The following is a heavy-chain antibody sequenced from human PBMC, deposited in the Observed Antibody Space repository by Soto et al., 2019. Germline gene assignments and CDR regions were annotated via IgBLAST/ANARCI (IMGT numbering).Heavy chain of an antibody. CDR2: INPGNGDT. Sequence: ASVKVSCKTSGYSFTKYGLHWVRQAPGQRLEWMGWINPGNGDTKYSQKFQGRVTVTRDTSATTAYMELSSLRSEDSAVFYCARTDCSSTSCYNYYYYGMDVWGQGTTVTV. V-gene: IGHV1-3*01. J-gene: IGHJ6*02. CDR3: ARTDCSSTSCYNYYYYGMDV. D-gene: IGHD2-2*01. CDR1: GYSFTKYG.